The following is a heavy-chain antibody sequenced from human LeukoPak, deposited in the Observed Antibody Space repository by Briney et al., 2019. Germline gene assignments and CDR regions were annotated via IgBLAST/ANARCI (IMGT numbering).Heavy chain of an antibody. CDR1: GFTFSSYG. V-gene: IGHV3-30*03. CDR2: ISYDGSNK. D-gene: IGHD3-22*01. CDR3: ARDMEYYYDSSGIP. J-gene: IGHJ5*02. Sequence: GGSLRLSCAASGFTFSSYGMHWVRQAPGKGLEWVAVISYDGSNKYYADSVKGRFTISRDNSKNTLYLQMNSLRAEDTAVYYCARDMEYYYDSSGIPWGQGTLVTVSS.